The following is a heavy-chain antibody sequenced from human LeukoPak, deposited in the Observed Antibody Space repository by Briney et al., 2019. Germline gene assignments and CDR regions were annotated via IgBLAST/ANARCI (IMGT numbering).Heavy chain of an antibody. V-gene: IGHV4-34*01. CDR1: GGSFSGYY. D-gene: IGHD3-9*01. J-gene: IGHJ4*02. CDR2: INHSGST. CDR3: ARGQRYFAYLDY. Sequence: NTSETLSLTCAVYGGSFSGYYWSWIRQPPGKGLEWIGEINHSGSTNYNPSLKSRVTISVDTSKNQFSLKLSSVTAADTAVYYCARGQRYFAYLDYWGQGTLVTVSS.